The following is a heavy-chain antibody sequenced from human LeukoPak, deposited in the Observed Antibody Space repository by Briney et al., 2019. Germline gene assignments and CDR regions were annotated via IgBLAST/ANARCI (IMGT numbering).Heavy chain of an antibody. J-gene: IGHJ4*02. D-gene: IGHD6-13*01. CDR2: IYSGGST. CDR1: GFTVSSNY. V-gene: IGHV3-53*04. CDR3: ASSSSWYPLDY. Sequence: PGGSLRLSCAASGFTVSSNYMSWVRQAPGKGLEGVSVIYSGGSTYYADSVKGRFTISRHNSKNTLYLQMNSLRAENTAVYYCASSSSWYPLDYWGQGTLVTVSS.